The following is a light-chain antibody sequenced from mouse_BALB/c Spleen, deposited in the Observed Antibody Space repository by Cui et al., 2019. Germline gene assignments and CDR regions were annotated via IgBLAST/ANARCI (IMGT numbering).Light chain of an antibody. J-gene: IGKJ1*01. V-gene: IGKV1-110*01. Sequence: DVVMTKTPISLPVSLGDQASISCISSQSLVHSNGNTYLHWYLQKPGQSPKLLIYKVSNRFSGVPDRFSGSGSGTDFTLKICRVEAEDLRVYFCSQSTHVPRTFGGGTKLEIK. CDR1: QSLVHSNGNTY. CDR3: SQSTHVPRT. CDR2: KVS.